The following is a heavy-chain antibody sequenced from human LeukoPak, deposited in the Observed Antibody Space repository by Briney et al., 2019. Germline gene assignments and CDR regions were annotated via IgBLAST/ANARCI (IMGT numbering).Heavy chain of an antibody. J-gene: IGHJ3*01. CDR2: VNPKTGIT. D-gene: IGHD3-3*01. CDR3: ARESSSKLEWLVYVTGEKPFDV. Sequence: ASLKVSSKPSVGTSTSYAISCGPEAPRQGLEWRGGVNPKTGITNYARKFQGRVTMTRDTSINTVNMYLSRLTNEETAVYCCARESSSKLEWLVYVTGEKPFDVWGQGTMVTVS. V-gene: IGHV1-2*02. CDR1: VGTSTSYA.